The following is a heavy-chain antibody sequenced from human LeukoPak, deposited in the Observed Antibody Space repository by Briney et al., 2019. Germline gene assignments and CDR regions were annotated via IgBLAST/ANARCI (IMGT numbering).Heavy chain of an antibody. CDR1: GGSISSGGYS. Sequence: SETLSLTCAVSGGSISSGGYSWSWIRQPPGKGLEWIRYIYHSGSTYYNPSLKSRVTISVDTSKNQFSLKLSSVTAADTAVYYCAGGYDYGWFDPWGQGTLVTVSS. D-gene: IGHD5-12*01. CDR2: IYHSGST. V-gene: IGHV4-30-2*02. J-gene: IGHJ5*02. CDR3: AGGYDYGWFDP.